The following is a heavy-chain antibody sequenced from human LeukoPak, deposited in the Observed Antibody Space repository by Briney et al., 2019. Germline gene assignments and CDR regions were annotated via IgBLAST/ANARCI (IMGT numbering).Heavy chain of an antibody. Sequence: SVKVSCKASGYTFTSYGISWVRQAPGQGPEWMGGIIPIFGTANYAQKFQGRVTITADESTSTAYMELSSLRSEDTAVYYCAREGYYYDSSGTRPGAFDIWGQGTMVTVSS. D-gene: IGHD3-22*01. J-gene: IGHJ3*02. CDR3: AREGYYYDSSGTRPGAFDI. CDR1: GYTFTSYG. V-gene: IGHV1-69*13. CDR2: IIPIFGTA.